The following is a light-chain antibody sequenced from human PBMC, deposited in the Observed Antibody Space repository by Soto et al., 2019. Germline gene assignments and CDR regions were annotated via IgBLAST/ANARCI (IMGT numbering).Light chain of an antibody. CDR3: RSYAGSNNVI. CDR1: SSDVGGNNY. V-gene: IGLV2-8*01. Sequence: QSALTQPPSASGSPGQSVAISCTGTSSDVGGNNYVSWYQQHPGKAPKLMVYEVTKRPSGGPDRFSGSKSGNTASLTVSGLQAEDEADYYCRSYAGSNNVIFGGGTKLTVL. J-gene: IGLJ2*01. CDR2: EVT.